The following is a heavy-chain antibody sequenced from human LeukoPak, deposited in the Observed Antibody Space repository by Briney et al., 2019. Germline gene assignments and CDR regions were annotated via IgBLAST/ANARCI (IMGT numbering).Heavy chain of an antibody. CDR2: ITSSSSYI. D-gene: IGHD2-21*02. J-gene: IGHJ3*02. V-gene: IGHV3-21*01. Sequence: GGPLRLSCAASGFTFSSYSMNWVRQAPGKGLEWVSSITSSSSYIYYADSVKGRFTISRDNAENALYLQMNSLRAEDTAVYYCASRVVTATFDAFDIWGQGTMVTVSS. CDR1: GFTFSSYS. CDR3: ASRVVTATFDAFDI.